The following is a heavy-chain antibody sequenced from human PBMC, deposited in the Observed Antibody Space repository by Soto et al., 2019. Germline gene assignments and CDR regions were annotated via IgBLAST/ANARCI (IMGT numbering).Heavy chain of an antibody. CDR3: AKDRGYSGYDSLDY. CDR2: ISYDGSSK. J-gene: IGHJ4*02. V-gene: IGHV3-30*18. D-gene: IGHD5-12*01. CDR1: GFTFSSYA. Sequence: GGSLRLSCAASGFTFSSYAMHWVRQAPGKGLEWVALISYDGSSKNYGDSVKGRFTISRDNSKNTLYLQMNSLRAEDTAVYYCAKDRGYSGYDSLDYWGQGNLVTVSS.